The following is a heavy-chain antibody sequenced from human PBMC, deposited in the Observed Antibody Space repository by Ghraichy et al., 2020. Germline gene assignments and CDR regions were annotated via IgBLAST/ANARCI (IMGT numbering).Heavy chain of an antibody. CDR2: IQLYGSEK. J-gene: IGHJ6*02. CDR1: GFTFSSYW. V-gene: IGHV3-7*01. Sequence: LSLTYAASGFTFSSYWMTWVRQAPGKGLEWVANIQLYGSEKYHVDSVKGRFTISRDNAENSLYLQMSSLRVEDTAVYFCARSTGAHYGMDVWGQGTTVTVSS. CDR3: ARSTGAHYGMDV. D-gene: IGHD2-8*02.